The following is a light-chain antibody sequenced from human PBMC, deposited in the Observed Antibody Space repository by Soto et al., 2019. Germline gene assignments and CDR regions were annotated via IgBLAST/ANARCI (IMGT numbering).Light chain of an antibody. J-gene: IGLJ1*01. V-gene: IGLV2-14*01. Sequence: QSVLSQPAPVSGSPGQSITISCTGTSSDVGGFEYVSWYQHQPGKAPKLIIYDVAKRPSGVSNRFSGSKSGNTASLTISGIQAEDEGDYYCGSITRSSTSVFGTGTKVTVL. CDR1: SSDVGGFEY. CDR3: GSITRSSTSV. CDR2: DVA.